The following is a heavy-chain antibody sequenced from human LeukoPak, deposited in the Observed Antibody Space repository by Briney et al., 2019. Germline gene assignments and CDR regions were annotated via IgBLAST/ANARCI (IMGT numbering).Heavy chain of an antibody. Sequence: ESSETLSLTCTVSGGTISSGGYYWSWVRQHPGKGLEWIGYIYYSGSTYYNPSLKSRVTISVDTSKNQSSLKLSSVTAADTAVYYCARGADSYGYPFDYWGQGTLVTVSS. V-gene: IGHV4-31*03. D-gene: IGHD5-18*01. J-gene: IGHJ4*02. CDR2: IYYSGST. CDR1: GGTISSGGYY. CDR3: ARGADSYGYPFDY.